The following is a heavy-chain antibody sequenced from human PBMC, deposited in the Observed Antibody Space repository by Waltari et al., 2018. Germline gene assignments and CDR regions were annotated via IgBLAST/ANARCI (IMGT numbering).Heavy chain of an antibody. Sequence: QVQLQESGPGLVKPSETLSLTCTVSGGSISSNYWSWIRQPPGKGLEWIGYIYYSGSTNYNPSLKSRVTISVDTSKNQFSLKLSSVTAADTAVYYCARGNLVATAMDVWGQGTTVTVSS. CDR2: IYYSGST. CDR3: ARGNLVATAMDV. J-gene: IGHJ6*02. D-gene: IGHD5-12*01. V-gene: IGHV4-59*01. CDR1: GGSISSNY.